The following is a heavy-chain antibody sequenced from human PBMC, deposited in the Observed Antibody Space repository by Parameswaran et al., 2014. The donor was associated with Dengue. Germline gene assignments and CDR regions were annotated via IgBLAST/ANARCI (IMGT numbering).Heavy chain of an antibody. Sequence: RQPPGKGLEWVSGASGSDAGTYHADSVKGRFTISRDNSKNTLYLQMNSLRVDDTAIYYCAKANLGSCSGIRCYYFDSWGQGSLVTVSS. V-gene: IGHV3-23*01. CDR3: AKANLGSCSGIRCYYFDS. D-gene: IGHD2-2*01. J-gene: IGHJ4*02. CDR2: ASGSDAGT.